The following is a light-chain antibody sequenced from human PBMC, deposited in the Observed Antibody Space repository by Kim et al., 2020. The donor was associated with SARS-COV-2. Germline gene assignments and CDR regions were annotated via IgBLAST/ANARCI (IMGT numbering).Light chain of an antibody. CDR2: AVS. J-gene: IGLJ2*01. CDR1: ISDIDNYTF. CDR3: SSYSATTSFVV. V-gene: IGLV2-14*03. Sequence: QSITISCTGAISDIDNYTFVSWYQPRPGKAPKLMIFAVSNRPSGVSTRFSGSQSGDTASLTISGLQAEDEADYYCSSYSATTSFVVFGGGTKVTVL.